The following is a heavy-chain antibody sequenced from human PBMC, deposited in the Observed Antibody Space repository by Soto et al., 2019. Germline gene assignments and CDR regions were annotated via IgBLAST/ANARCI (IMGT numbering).Heavy chain of an antibody. J-gene: IGHJ4*02. V-gene: IGHV3-15*01. CDR1: GFTFSNAW. Sequence: EVQLVESGGGLVKPGGSLRLSCAASGFTFSNAWLSWVRQAPGKGLEWVGRMQSKSDAGTTHYAAPVKGRFTISRDDSKNTLYLQMNSLKTEDSAVYYCATDRFSSGWRMDYWGQGTLVTVSS. D-gene: IGHD6-19*01. CDR3: ATDRFSSGWRMDY. CDR2: MQSKSDAGTT.